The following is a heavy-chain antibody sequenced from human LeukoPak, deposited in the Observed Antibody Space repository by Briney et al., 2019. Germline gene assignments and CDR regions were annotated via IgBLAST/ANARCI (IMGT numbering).Heavy chain of an antibody. CDR1: GYTFTSYA. CDR2: INTNTGNP. Sequence: GASVKVSCKASGYTFTSYAMNWVRQAPGQGLEWMGWINTNTGNPTYAQGFTGRFVFSLDTSVSTAYLQISSLKAEDTAVYYCARGLILTVTYHYGMDVWGQGTTVTVSS. V-gene: IGHV7-4-1*02. D-gene: IGHD4-17*01. CDR3: ARGLILTVTYHYGMDV. J-gene: IGHJ6*02.